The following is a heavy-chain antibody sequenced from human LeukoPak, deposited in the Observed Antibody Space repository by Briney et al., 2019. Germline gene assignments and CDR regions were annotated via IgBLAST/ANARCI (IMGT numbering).Heavy chain of an antibody. CDR1: GASMNKYY. J-gene: IGHJ6*03. CDR2: IHYGGNT. CDR3: ARRSDLWSGFRSDYYYMDV. V-gene: IGHV4-59*08. Sequence: SETLSLTCTVSGASMNKYYWSWIRQPPGKGLEWIGYIHYGGNTNYSPSLKSRLTVSVDRSNNQFSLSLTSVTAADTAVYYCARRSDLWSGFRSDYYYMDVWGNGTTVIVSS. D-gene: IGHD3-3*01.